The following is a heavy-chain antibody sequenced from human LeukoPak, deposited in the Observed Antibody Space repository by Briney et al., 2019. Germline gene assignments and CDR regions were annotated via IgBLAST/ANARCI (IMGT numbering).Heavy chain of an antibody. CDR2: MNPKSGGT. V-gene: IGHV1-2*02. CDR3: ARSPDILTGEKFDY. CDR1: GYTFTGYY. J-gene: IGHJ4*02. Sequence: ASVKVSCKASGYTFTGYYVHWVRQAPGQGLEWMGWMNPKSGGTNYAQKFEARVTMNRDTSISTAYMELNRLRFDDTAVYYCARSPDILTGEKFDYWGQGTLVTVSS. D-gene: IGHD3-9*01.